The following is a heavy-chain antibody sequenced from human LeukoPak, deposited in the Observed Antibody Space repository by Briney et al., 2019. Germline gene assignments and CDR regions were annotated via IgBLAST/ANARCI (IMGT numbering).Heavy chain of an antibody. J-gene: IGHJ4*02. CDR1: GGTFSSYA. V-gene: IGHV1-69*13. CDR2: IIPIFGTA. Sequence: SVKVSCKASGGTFSSYAISWVRQAPGQGLEWMGGIIPIFGTANYAQKFQGRVTITADESTSTAYMELSSLRSEDTAVYYCASQLRFLEWLPDYWGQGTLVTVSS. D-gene: IGHD3-3*01. CDR3: ASQLRFLEWLPDY.